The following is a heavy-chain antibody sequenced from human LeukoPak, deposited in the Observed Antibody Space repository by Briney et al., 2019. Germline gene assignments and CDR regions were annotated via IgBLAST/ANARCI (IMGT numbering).Heavy chain of an antibody. J-gene: IGHJ4*01. Sequence: ASVKVSCKASGYTFTSYYMHWVRQAPGQGLEWMGIINPSGGSTSYAQKFQGRVTMTRDTSTSTVYMELSSLRSDDTAMYYCARGDFISSRDYLFFFDYWGQGSLVTVSS. CDR2: INPSGGST. D-gene: IGHD3-16*01. V-gene: IGHV1-46*01. CDR3: ARGDFISSRDYLFFFDY. CDR1: GYTFTSYY.